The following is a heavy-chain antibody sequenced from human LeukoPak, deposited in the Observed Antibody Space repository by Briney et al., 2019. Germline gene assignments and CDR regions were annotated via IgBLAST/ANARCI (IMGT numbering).Heavy chain of an antibody. CDR2: ISAYNGNT. Sequence: ASVKVSCKASGYTFTSYGISWVRQAPGQGLEWMGWISAYNGNTNYAQDFQGRVTMTTDTSTSTAYMELRSLRSDDTAVYYCARGAAPDFISAFDYWGQGTLVTVSS. J-gene: IGHJ4*02. V-gene: IGHV1-18*01. CDR3: ARGAAPDFISAFDY. CDR1: GYTFTSYG. D-gene: IGHD3-3*01.